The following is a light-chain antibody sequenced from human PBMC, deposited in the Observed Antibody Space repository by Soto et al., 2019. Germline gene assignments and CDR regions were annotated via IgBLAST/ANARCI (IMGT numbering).Light chain of an antibody. CDR2: DAS. CDR1: QSVSSY. J-gene: IGKJ1*01. V-gene: IGKV3-11*01. CDR3: QQRSNWLWT. Sequence: EIVLTQSPATLSLSPGERATLSCRASQSVSSYLAWYQQKPGQAPRLLIYDASNRATGIPARFSGSGSGTDFTLTISSLEPEDFAVYYCQQRSNWLWTFGQGTKAEIK.